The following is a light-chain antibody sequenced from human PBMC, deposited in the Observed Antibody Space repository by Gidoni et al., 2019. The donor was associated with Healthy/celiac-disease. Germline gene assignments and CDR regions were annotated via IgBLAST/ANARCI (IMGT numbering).Light chain of an antibody. CDR1: KLGDKY. J-gene: IGLJ2*01. Sequence: SYELTPPPSVSVSPGQTASITCSGDKLGDKYACWYQQKPGQSPVLVIYEDNKRPSGIPERFSGSNSGNTATLTISGTQAMDEADYYCQAWDISLVVFGGGTKLTVL. CDR2: EDN. CDR3: QAWDISLVV. V-gene: IGLV3-1*01.